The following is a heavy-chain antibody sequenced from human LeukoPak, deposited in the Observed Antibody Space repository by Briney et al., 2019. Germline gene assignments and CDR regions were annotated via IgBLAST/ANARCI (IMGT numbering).Heavy chain of an antibody. CDR3: ARGYCSGGSCERMPLDY. J-gene: IGHJ4*02. Sequence: GASVKVSCKASGGTFSSYAISWVRQAPGKGLEWMGGIIPIFGTANYAQKFQGRVTITTDEYTSTAYMELSRLTHQDASVYYCARGYCSGGSCERMPLDYWGQGTLVTVSS. V-gene: IGHV1-69*05. D-gene: IGHD2-15*01. CDR2: IIPIFGTA. CDR1: GGTFSSYA.